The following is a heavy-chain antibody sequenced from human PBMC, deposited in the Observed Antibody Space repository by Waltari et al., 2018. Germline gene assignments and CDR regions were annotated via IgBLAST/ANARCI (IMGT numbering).Heavy chain of an antibody. CDR1: GYSSTSYW. V-gene: IGHV5-51*01. D-gene: IGHD4-17*01. CDR3: ARHRLTTVTLRDAFDI. CDR2: IYPGASVT. J-gene: IGHJ3*02. Sequence: EVHLVQSGAEVKKPGESLTISCKGSGYSSTSYWIGWVRQMPGKGLEWVGLIYPGASVTTTGPSFPGQVSIAAAQSIHTAYLPWSRRQASDTAMSYSARHRLTTVTLRDAFDIWGHGTMVTVSS.